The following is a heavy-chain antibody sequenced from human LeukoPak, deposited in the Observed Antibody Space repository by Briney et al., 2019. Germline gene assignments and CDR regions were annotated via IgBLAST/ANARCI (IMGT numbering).Heavy chain of an antibody. CDR3: ARDQLWFGELFQTPPDY. CDR2: ISYDGSNK. D-gene: IGHD3-10*01. V-gene: IGHV3-30*04. CDR1: GFTFSSYA. Sequence: PGGSLRLSCAASGFTFSSYAMHWVRQAPGKGLEWVAVISYDGSNKYYADSVKGRFTISRDNSKNTLYLQMNSLRAEDTAVYYCARDQLWFGELFQTPPDYWGQGTLVTVSS. J-gene: IGHJ4*02.